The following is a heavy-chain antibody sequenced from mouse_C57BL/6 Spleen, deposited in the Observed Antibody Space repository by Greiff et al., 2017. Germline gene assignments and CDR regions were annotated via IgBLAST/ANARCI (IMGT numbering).Heavy chain of an antibody. CDR3: AREGYYAMDY. Sequence: EVMLVESWGGLVKPGGSLKLSCAASGFTFRDYGMHWVRQAPEKGLAWVAYISSGSSTIYYADTVKGRFTISRDKAKNTLFLQMTSLRSEDTAMYYCAREGYYAMDYWGQGNSVTVSS. V-gene: IGHV5-17*01. CDR1: GFTFRDYG. J-gene: IGHJ4*01. CDR2: ISSGSSTI.